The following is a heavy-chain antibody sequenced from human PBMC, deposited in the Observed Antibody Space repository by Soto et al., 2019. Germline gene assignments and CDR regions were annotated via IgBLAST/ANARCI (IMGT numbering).Heavy chain of an antibody. Sequence: GASVKVSCKASGYTFTSYDINWVRQATGQGLECMGWMNPNSGNTGYAQKFQGRVTMTRNTSISTAYMELSSLRSEDTAVYYCARAYFGYYGSGSYMFYGMDVWGQGTTVTVSS. V-gene: IGHV1-8*01. D-gene: IGHD3-10*01. CDR3: ARAYFGYYGSGSYMFYGMDV. CDR1: GYTFTSYD. CDR2: MNPNSGNT. J-gene: IGHJ6*02.